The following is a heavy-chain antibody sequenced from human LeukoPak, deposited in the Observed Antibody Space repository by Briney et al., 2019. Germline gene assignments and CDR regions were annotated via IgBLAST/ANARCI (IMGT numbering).Heavy chain of an antibody. CDR1: GYTFTSYY. D-gene: IGHD3-3*01. V-gene: IGHV1-46*01. J-gene: IGHJ4*02. CDR3: ARRLFDFWSGYYYHLDY. Sequence: ASVKVSCKASGYTFTSYYMHWVRQAPGQGLEWMGIINPSGGSTSYAQKFQGRVTMTTDTSTSTAYMELRSLRSDDTAVYYCARRLFDFWSGYYYHLDYWGQGTLVTVSS. CDR2: INPSGGST.